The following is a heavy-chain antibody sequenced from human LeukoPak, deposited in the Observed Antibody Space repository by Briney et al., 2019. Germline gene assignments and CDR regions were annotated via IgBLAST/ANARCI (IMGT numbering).Heavy chain of an antibody. V-gene: IGHV3-20*04. Sequence: PAGGSLRLSCAASGFTFDDYGMSWVPQAPGKGLEWVSGINWNGGSTGYADSVKGRFTISRDNAKNSLYLQMNSLRAEDTAVYYCASHQPNSYGKYYFDYWGQGTLVTVSS. CDR2: INWNGGST. D-gene: IGHD5-18*01. J-gene: IGHJ4*02. CDR3: ASHQPNSYGKYYFDY. CDR1: GFTFDDYG.